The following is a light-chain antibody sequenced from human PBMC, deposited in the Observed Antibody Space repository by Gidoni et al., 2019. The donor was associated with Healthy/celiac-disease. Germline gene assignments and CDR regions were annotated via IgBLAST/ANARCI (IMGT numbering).Light chain of an antibody. Sequence: GDRVTITFRASQSISSDLNWYQQKPGKAPKLLIYAASSLQRGVPSRFSGSGSGTDFTLTISSLQTEDFATYYCQQSYSTPQTFGQGTKVEIK. V-gene: IGKV1-39*01. J-gene: IGKJ1*01. CDR2: AAS. CDR1: QSISSD. CDR3: QQSYSTPQT.